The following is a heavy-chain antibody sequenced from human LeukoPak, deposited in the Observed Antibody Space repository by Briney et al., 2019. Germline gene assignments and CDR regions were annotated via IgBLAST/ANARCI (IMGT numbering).Heavy chain of an antibody. CDR2: IWYDESNK. Sequence: GGSLRLSCAASGFSFSIYGMHWVRQAPGKGLEWVALIWYDESNKYYAESVKGRFTISRDNSKNTLYLQMNSLRADDTAVYYCARVGHSSGWYFDYWGQGTLVTVSS. J-gene: IGHJ4*02. D-gene: IGHD6-19*01. CDR3: ARVGHSSGWYFDY. V-gene: IGHV3-33*01. CDR1: GFSFSIYG.